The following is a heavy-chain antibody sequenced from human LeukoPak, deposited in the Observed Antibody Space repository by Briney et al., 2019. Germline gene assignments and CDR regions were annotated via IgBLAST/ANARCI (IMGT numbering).Heavy chain of an antibody. Sequence: SSQTLSLTCTVSGGSISSGGYYWSWIRQHPGTGLEWIGYISFSGSTYYNPSLKSRVTVSLDTSKNQFSLKLSSVTAADTAVYYCAGERRYSGYDVLYFDCWGQGTLVTVSS. CDR2: ISFSGST. D-gene: IGHD5-12*01. CDR3: AGERRYSGYDVLYFDC. V-gene: IGHV4-31*03. J-gene: IGHJ4*02. CDR1: GGSISSGGYY.